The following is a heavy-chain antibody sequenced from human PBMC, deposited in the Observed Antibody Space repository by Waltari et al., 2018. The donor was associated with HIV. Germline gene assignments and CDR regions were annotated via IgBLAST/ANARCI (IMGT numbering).Heavy chain of an antibody. Sequence: EVQLVESGGGLVQPGRSLRLSCTTSGFTFRDYGVNWVRRAPGKGLEWVGFISSKTHGGTADYAASVRGRFIISRDDSKSIAYLQMNSLKTEDTAVYSCTRADDFVRGINGGYITYWGQGTLVTVSS. CDR3: TRADDFVRGINGGYITY. D-gene: IGHD3-10*01. J-gene: IGHJ4*02. V-gene: IGHV3-49*04. CDR2: ISSKTHGGTA. CDR1: GFTFRDYG.